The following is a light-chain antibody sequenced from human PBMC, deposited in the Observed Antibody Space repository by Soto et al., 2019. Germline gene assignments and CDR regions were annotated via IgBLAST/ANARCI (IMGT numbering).Light chain of an antibody. CDR1: TGPVTSSHY. V-gene: IGLV7-46*01. Sequence: QSVVTQEPSLTVSPGGTVTLTCGSSTGPVTSSHYPYWFQQKPGQAPRTLIFDTSNKLSWTPARFSGSLLGGKAALSLTGAQPEDEAEYYCLLCYSEIRLFGGGTQLTVL. J-gene: IGLJ2*01. CDR3: LLCYSEIRL. CDR2: DTS.